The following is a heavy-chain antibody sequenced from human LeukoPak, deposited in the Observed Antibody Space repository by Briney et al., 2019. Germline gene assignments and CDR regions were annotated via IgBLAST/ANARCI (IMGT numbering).Heavy chain of an antibody. D-gene: IGHD2-21*01. CDR1: GFTFSSYA. CDR2: ISSSGGST. Sequence: TGGSLRLSCAASGFTFSSYAMSWVRQAPGQGLEGVSAISSSGGSTYYADSVKGRFTISRDNSKNTLYLQMNSLRAEDTALYYCAKPGEASNYYFDYWGQGALVTVSS. J-gene: IGHJ4*02. V-gene: IGHV3-23*01. CDR3: AKPGEASNYYFDY.